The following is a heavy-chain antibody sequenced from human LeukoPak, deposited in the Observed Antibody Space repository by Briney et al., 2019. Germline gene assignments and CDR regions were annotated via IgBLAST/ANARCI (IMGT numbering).Heavy chain of an antibody. Sequence: ASVTVSCKASGYTFTGYYMHWVRQAPGQGQEWMGWINPNSGGTNYAQKFQGRVTMTRDTSISTAYMELSRLRSDDTAVYYCAREAGYDSSGYYQDYWGQGTLVTVSS. J-gene: IGHJ4*02. D-gene: IGHD3-22*01. CDR2: INPNSGGT. CDR1: GYTFTGYY. V-gene: IGHV1-2*02. CDR3: AREAGYDSSGYYQDY.